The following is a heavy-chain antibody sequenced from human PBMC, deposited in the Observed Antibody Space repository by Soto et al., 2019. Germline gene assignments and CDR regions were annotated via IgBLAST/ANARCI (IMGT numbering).Heavy chain of an antibody. CDR3: AAPKQLSMGYYYGMDV. Sequence: GESLKISCKGSGYTFTSYWISWVRQMPGKGLEWMGRIDPSDSYTNYSPSFQGHVTISADKSISTAYLQWSSLKASDTAMYYCAAPKQLSMGYYYGMDVWGQGTTVTVSS. V-gene: IGHV5-10-1*01. J-gene: IGHJ6*02. CDR2: IDPSDSYT. D-gene: IGHD2-2*01. CDR1: GYTFTSYW.